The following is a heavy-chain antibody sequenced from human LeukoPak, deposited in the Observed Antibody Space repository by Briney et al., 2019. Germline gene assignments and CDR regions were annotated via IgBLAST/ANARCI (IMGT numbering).Heavy chain of an antibody. CDR2: IYWNDDK. CDR1: GFSLSTSGVG. J-gene: IGHJ4*02. Sequence: SGPTLVNPTQTLTLTCTFSGFSLSTSGVGVGWIRQPPGKALEWLTLIYWNDDKRYSPSLKSRLTITKDTSKNQVVLTMTNMDPVDTATYYCAHSSSRLTIFGVVIPINYFDYWGQGTLVTVSS. D-gene: IGHD3-3*01. CDR3: AHSSSRLTIFGVVIPINYFDY. V-gene: IGHV2-5*01.